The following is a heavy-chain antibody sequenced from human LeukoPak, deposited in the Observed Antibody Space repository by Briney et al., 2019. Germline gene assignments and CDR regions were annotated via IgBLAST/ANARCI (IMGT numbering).Heavy chain of an antibody. V-gene: IGHV3-21*01. CDR3: ARDPGSYDIDY. D-gene: IGHD1-26*01. J-gene: IGHJ4*02. CDR1: GFTFSNYA. Sequence: SGGSLRLSCAASGFTFSNYAMSWVRQAPGKGLEWVSSISSSSSYIYYADSVKGRFTISRDSAKNSLYLQMNSLRAEDTAVYYCARDPGSYDIDYWGQGTLVTVSS. CDR2: ISSSSSYI.